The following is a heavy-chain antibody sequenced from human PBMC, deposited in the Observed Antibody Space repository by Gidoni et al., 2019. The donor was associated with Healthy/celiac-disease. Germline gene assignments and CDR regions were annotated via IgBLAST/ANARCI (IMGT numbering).Heavy chain of an antibody. CDR1: GFTFGDYA. CDR2: IRSKAYGGTT. V-gene: IGHV3-49*05. J-gene: IGHJ6*03. Sequence: EVQLVESGGGLVKPGRSLRLSCTASGFTFGDYAMSWFRQAPGKGLEWVGFIRSKAYGGTTEYAASVKGRFTISRDDSKSIAYLQMNSLKTEDTAVYYCTREGYDFWSGYATDYYYYYMDVWGKGTTVTVSS. D-gene: IGHD3-3*01. CDR3: TREGYDFWSGYATDYYYYYMDV.